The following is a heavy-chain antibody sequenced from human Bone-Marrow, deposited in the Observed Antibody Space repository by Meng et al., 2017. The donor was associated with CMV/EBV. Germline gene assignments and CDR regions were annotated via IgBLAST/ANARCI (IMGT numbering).Heavy chain of an antibody. CDR2: ITHFGNT. CDR3: AREDPTTSGISMSH. V-gene: IGHV4-30-4*02. CDR1: NGSVISNDYY. Sequence: SETLSLTCTVSNGSVISNDYYWSWIRQAPGKGLEWLGYITHFGNTYYNPSLRSRLTFTLHTAMNQFSFKVTSVTGADTATYYCAREDPTTSGISMSHWGQGTLVTVSS. J-gene: IGHJ4*02. D-gene: IGHD1-1*01.